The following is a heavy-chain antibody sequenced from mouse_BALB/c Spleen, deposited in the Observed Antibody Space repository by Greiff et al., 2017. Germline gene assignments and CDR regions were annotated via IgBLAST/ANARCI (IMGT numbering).Heavy chain of an antibody. CDR1: GFTFSSYS. J-gene: IGHJ2*01. CDR3: ARHRDGNYDY. CDR2: ISSGGSYT. D-gene: IGHD2-1*01. V-gene: IGHV5-6*01. Sequence: EVQVVESGGDLVKPGGSLKLSCAASGFTFSSYSMSWVRQTPDKRLEWVATISSGGSYTYYPDSVKGRFTISRDNAKNTLYLQMSSLKSEDTAMYYCARHRDGNYDYWGQAPLSQSPQ.